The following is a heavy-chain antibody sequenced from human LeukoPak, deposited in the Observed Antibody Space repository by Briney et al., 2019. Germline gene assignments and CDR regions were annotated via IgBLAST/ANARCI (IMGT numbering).Heavy chain of an antibody. V-gene: IGHV3-21*01. J-gene: IGHJ4*02. CDR2: ISSSSSYI. CDR3: AREACSGGSCYSGY. CDR1: GFTFSSYS. Sequence: GGSLRLSCAASGFTFSSYSMNWVRQAPGKGLEWVSSISSSSSYIYYADSVKGRFTISRDDAKNSLYLQMNSLRAEDTAVYYCAREACSGGSCYSGYWGQGTLVTVSS. D-gene: IGHD2-15*01.